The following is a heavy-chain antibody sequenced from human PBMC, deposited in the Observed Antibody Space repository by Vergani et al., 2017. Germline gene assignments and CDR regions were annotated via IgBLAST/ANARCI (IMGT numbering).Heavy chain of an antibody. V-gene: IGHV1-2*02. D-gene: IGHD3-10*01. CDR3: ARGGVKWRNDAFDI. Sequence: QVQLVQSGAEVKTPGASVKVSCKASGYTFTGYYIHWVRQAPGQGLEGMGWINPNSGGTNYAQKFQGRVTMTRETSISTAYMALSRLRSDDTAVYYCARGGVKWRNDAFDIWGQGTMVTVSS. CDR1: GYTFTGYY. J-gene: IGHJ3*02. CDR2: INPNSGGT.